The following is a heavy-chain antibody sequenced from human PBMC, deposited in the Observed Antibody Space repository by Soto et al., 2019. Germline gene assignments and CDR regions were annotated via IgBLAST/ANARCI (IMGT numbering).Heavy chain of an antibody. J-gene: IGHJ4*02. D-gene: IGHD6-6*01. Sequence: ESGPTLVNPTETLTLTCTVSGFSLSNARMGVSWIRQPPGKALEWLAHIFSNDEKSYSTSLKSRLTISKDTSKSQVVLTMTNMDPVDTATYFCARSKYSISSFDYWGQGALVTVSS. CDR2: IFSNDEK. CDR3: ARSKYSISSFDY. V-gene: IGHV2-26*01. CDR1: GFSLSNARMG.